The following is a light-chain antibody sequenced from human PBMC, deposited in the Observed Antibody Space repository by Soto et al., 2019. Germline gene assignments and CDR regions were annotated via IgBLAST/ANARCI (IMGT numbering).Light chain of an antibody. V-gene: IGKV3-15*01. J-gene: IGKJ2*01. CDR2: GAS. CDR1: QSVTSN. Sequence: IGMWHSASAVSVSTGKRATLSCRASQSVTSNLAWYQQKPGRAPRLLIYGASTRATGIPARFSGSGSGTEFTLTISNLQSEDFALYYCPHYLNWPYPFGQGANADIK. CDR3: PHYLNWPYP.